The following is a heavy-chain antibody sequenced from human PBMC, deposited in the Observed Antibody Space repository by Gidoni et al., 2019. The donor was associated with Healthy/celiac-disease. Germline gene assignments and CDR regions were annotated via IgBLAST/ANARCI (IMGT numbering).Heavy chain of an antibody. Sequence: EVQLVESGGGLVQPGGSLRLSCAASAFTFSSYDMHWVRQATGKGLEWGSAIGTAGDTYYPGSVKGRFTISRENAKNSLYLQMNSLRAEDTAVDYCARIDTAMGKDAFDIWGQGTMVTVSS. CDR3: ARIDTAMGKDAFDI. D-gene: IGHD5-18*01. V-gene: IGHV3-13*01. J-gene: IGHJ3*02. CDR2: IGTAGDT. CDR1: AFTFSSYD.